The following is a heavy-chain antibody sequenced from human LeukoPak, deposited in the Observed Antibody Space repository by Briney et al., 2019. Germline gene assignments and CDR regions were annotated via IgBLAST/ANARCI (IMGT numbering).Heavy chain of an antibody. CDR3: ARTCNSNHGLDYSFDS. Sequence: ASVKVSCKASGYTFTSYGISWVRQAPGQGLEWMGWTSAYNGNTNYAQKLQGRVTMTTDTSTSTAYMELRSLRSDGTAGYYCARTCNSNHGLDYSFDSWGQGTLVSVSS. V-gene: IGHV1-18*01. CDR1: GYTFTSYG. CDR2: TSAYNGNT. D-gene: IGHD1-14*01. J-gene: IGHJ4*02.